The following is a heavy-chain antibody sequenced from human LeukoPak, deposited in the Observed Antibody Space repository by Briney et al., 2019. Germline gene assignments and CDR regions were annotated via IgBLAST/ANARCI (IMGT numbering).Heavy chain of an antibody. D-gene: IGHD3-3*01. CDR1: GFTLSNYW. CDR2: ISSSGSTI. V-gene: IGHV3-48*04. J-gene: IGHJ4*02. Sequence: PGGSLRLSCAASGFTLSNYWMTWARQAPGKGLEWVSYISSSGSTIYYADSVKGRFTISRDNAKNSLYLQMNSLRAEDTAVYYCATGGSLEWLLRYWGQGTLVTVSS. CDR3: ATGGSLEWLLRY.